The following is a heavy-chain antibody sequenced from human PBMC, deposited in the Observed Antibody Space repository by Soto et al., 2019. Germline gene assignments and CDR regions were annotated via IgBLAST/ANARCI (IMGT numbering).Heavy chain of an antibody. CDR3: AREKDRSSSWSQINYFDY. V-gene: IGHV4-38-2*02. D-gene: IGHD6-13*01. CDR1: GYSISSGYY. J-gene: IGHJ4*02. CDR2: IYHSGST. Sequence: SETLSLTCAVSGYSISSGYYLGWILQPPWKGLEWIGSIYHSGSTYYNPSLKSRVTISVDTSKNQFSLKLSSVTAADTAVYYCAREKDRSSSWSQINYFDYWGQGTLVTVSS.